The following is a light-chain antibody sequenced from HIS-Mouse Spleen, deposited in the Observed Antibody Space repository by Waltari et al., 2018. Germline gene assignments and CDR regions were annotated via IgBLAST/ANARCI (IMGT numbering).Light chain of an antibody. CDR2: EDS. J-gene: IGLJ2*01. Sequence: SYELTQPPSVSVSPGQTARITCSGDALPKKYAYWYQQKSGQAPVLVIYEDSKRPSGIPASFSGSRSGTMATWTISGAQVEDEADYYCYSTDSSGNHRVFGGGTKLPVL. CDR3: YSTDSSGNHRV. V-gene: IGLV3-10*01. CDR1: ALPKKY.